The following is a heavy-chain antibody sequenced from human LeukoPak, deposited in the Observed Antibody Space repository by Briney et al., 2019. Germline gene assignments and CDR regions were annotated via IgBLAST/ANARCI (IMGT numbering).Heavy chain of an antibody. Sequence: PSETLSLTCTVSGGSISSYYWSWIRQPPGKGLEWMGYIYYSGSTNYNPSLKSRVTISVDTSKNQFSLKLSSVTAADTAAYYCARGYYDYVWGSYRPMPFDYWGQGTLATVSS. CDR3: ARGYYDYVWGSYRPMPFDY. CDR2: IYYSGST. V-gene: IGHV4-59*01. CDR1: GGSISSYY. D-gene: IGHD3-16*02. J-gene: IGHJ4*02.